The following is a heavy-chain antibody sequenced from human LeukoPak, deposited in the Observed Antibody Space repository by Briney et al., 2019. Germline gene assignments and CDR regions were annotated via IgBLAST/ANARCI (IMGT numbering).Heavy chain of an antibody. CDR3: TTVAFH. CDR1: GFTFSSYW. D-gene: IGHD5-12*01. J-gene: IGHJ1*01. Sequence: GGSLRLSCAASGFTFSSYWMNWVRQAPGKGLEWVGHIRSETDGGTADYATPVKGRCTISRDDSKNTLLLQMNSLKTEDTAVYYCTTVAFHWGQGTLVTVSS. CDR2: IRSETDGGTA. V-gene: IGHV3-15*01.